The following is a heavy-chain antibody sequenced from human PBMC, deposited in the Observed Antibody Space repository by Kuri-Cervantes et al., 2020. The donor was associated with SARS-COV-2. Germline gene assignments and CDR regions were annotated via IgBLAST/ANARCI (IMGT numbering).Heavy chain of an antibody. CDR2: ISGSGTGA. CDR1: RFSFSSYA. J-gene: IGHJ6*02. V-gene: IGHV3-23*01. CDR3: AKDPTATTEYYYAMDV. D-gene: IGHD1-7*01. Sequence: GGSLRLSCAASRFSFSSYAMSWVRQAPGKGLEWVSVISGSGTGAYYADSVKGRFTISRDNSKNTLYLQMNSLRAEDTAVYFCAKDPTATTEYYYAMDVWGQGTTVTVSS.